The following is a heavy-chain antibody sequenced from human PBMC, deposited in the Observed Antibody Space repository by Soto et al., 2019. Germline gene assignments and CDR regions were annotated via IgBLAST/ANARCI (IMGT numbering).Heavy chain of an antibody. Sequence: PSETLSLTCAVYGGSSSGYYWSWIRQPPGKGLEWIGEINHSGSTNYNPSLKSRVTISVDTSKNQFSLKLSSVTAADTAVYYCARDGVEYSSSFPGSPYYYYMDVWGKGTTVTVSS. V-gene: IGHV4-34*01. D-gene: IGHD6-6*01. J-gene: IGHJ6*03. CDR1: GGSSSGYY. CDR2: INHSGST. CDR3: ARDGVEYSSSFPGSPYYYYMDV.